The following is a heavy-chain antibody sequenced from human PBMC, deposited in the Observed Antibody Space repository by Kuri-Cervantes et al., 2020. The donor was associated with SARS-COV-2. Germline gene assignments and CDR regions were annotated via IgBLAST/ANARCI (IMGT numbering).Heavy chain of an antibody. CDR2: ISGYIGVT. V-gene: IGHV1-18*04. Sequence: ASVKVSCKASGYNFTNSDITWVRQAPGQGLEWMGWISGYIGVTNYVPRLQGRVTMTTDTSTTTAYMELRGLTSDDTAVYFCARGPADYSSGWTDYWGQGTLVTVSS. CDR1: GYNFTNSD. CDR3: ARGPADYSSGWTDY. J-gene: IGHJ4*02. D-gene: IGHD6-19*01.